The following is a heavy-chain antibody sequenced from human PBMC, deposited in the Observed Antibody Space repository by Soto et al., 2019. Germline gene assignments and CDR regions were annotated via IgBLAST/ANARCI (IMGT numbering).Heavy chain of an antibody. CDR2: ISYDGSNK. V-gene: IGHV3-30-3*01. J-gene: IGHJ4*02. CDR3: VRDQDTAALWY. D-gene: IGHD5-18*01. CDR1: GFTFSSYA. Sequence: QVQLVESGGGVVQPGRSLRLSCAASGFTFSSYAMHWVRQAPGKGLEWVAVISYDGSNKYYADSVKGRFTISRDNSKNALYLQANSLRAEDMAVYFFVRDQDTAALWYWGQGTLVTVSS.